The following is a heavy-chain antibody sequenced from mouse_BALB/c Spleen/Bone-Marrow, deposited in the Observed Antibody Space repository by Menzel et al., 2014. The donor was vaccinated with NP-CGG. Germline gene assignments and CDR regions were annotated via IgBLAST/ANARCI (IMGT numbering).Heavy chain of an antibody. J-gene: IGHJ4*01. CDR2: IDPANGNT. Sequence: VQLQQSGAELVKPGASVKLSCSASGFNIKDTYMHWVKQRPEQGLEWIGRIDPANGNTKYDPKFQGKATITADTSSNTAHLQLSSLTSEDTAVYYCARPIFLWGQGTSVTVSS. CDR3: ARPIFL. V-gene: IGHV14-3*02. CDR1: GFNIKDTY.